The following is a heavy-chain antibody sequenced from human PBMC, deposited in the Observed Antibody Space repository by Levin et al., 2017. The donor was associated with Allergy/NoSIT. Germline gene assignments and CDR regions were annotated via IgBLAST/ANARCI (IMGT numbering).Heavy chain of an antibody. V-gene: IGHV1-69*08. CDR3: ARGGDDYGESSFDH. CDR2: IIPVLGTA. CDR1: RDTFNTNT. J-gene: IGHJ4*02. D-gene: IGHD4-17*01. Sequence: ASVKVSCKASRDTFNTNTISWVRQAPGQGLEWMGRIIPVLGTAHFAQEFQDRLTLMADKVTSTAFMELTSLRSEDTAVYFCARGGDDYGESSFDHWGQGTLVTVSS.